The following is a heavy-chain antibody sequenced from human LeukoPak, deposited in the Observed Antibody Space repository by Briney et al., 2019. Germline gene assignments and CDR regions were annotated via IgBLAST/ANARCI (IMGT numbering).Heavy chain of an antibody. D-gene: IGHD5-18*01. CDR2: INASGGST. CDR1: GYTFTTYY. CDR3: ARRQGSAMVKFFDY. J-gene: IGHJ4*02. V-gene: IGHV1-46*01. Sequence: GASVKVSCKASGYTFTTYYIHWVRQAPGQGLEWMGRINASGGSTSYAQKFQGRVTMTRDTSTSTVYMELSSLRSEDTAVYYCARRQGSAMVKFFDYWGQGTPVTVSS.